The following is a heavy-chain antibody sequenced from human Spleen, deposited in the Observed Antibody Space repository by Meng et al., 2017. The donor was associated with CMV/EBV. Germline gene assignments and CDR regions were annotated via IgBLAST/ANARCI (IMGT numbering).Heavy chain of an antibody. CDR2: ISYDGSDK. CDR3: AKDDCSGGSCYYFDY. J-gene: IGHJ4*02. D-gene: IGHD2-15*01. CDR1: GFTFSNYA. V-gene: IGHV3-30*04. Sequence: GESLKISCAASGFTFSNYAMHWVRQAPGKGLEWVAVISYDGSDKYYADSVKGRFTISRDNSKNTLYLQMNSLTAEDTTLYYCAKDDCSGGSCYYFDYWGQGTLVTVSS.